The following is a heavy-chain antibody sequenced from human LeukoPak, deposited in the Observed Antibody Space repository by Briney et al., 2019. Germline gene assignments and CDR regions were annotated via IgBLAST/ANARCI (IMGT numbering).Heavy chain of an antibody. CDR3: SRVASSVMDV. Sequence: GGSLRLSCTASGFTFADHAMSWVRQAPGKGLEWVAFITSKRYGGTTEYAASAQGRFTISRDDSKSIAYLQMNSLKTEDTAVYYCSRVASSVMDVWGQGTTVTVSS. CDR1: GFTFADHA. J-gene: IGHJ6*02. V-gene: IGHV3-49*04. CDR2: ITSKRYGGTT. D-gene: IGHD5-12*01.